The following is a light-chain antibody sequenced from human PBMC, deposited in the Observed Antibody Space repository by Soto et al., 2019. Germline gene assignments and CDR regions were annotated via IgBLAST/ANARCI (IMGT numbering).Light chain of an antibody. J-gene: IGKJ5*01. CDR3: QLSAFLRIS. CDR2: DAS. V-gene: IGKV1-33*01. CDR1: QDINKN. Sequence: DIQITQSPSSVSASVGDRVTITCEASQDINKNLIWYQQKPGKAPKLLIYDASDLETGVPSRFSGSGSGTGFTFTIISLQPEDFTTYYCQLSAFLRISFAQVGLLEIK.